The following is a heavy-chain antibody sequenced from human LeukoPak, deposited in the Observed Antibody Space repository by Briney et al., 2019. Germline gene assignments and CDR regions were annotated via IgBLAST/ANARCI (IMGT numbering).Heavy chain of an antibody. Sequence: ASVKVSCKASGYTFTSYDINWVRQATGQGLEWMGWMHPNSGNTGYAQKFQGRVTMTRNTSISTAYMELSSLRSEDTAVYYCARGVVYAILGVYYFDYWGQGTLVTVSS. CDR2: MHPNSGNT. CDR1: GYTFTSYD. CDR3: ARGVVYAILGVYYFDY. V-gene: IGHV1-8*01. D-gene: IGHD2-8*02. J-gene: IGHJ4*02.